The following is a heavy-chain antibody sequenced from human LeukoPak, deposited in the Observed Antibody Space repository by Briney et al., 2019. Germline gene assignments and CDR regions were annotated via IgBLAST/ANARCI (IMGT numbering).Heavy chain of an antibody. V-gene: IGHV1-46*01. D-gene: IGHD6-19*01. J-gene: IGHJ6*02. CDR3: ARAYSSGFNYGMDV. CDR2: ITPSGATT. Sequence: ASVKVSCKASGYSFTSYYIHWVRQAPGQGLEWMGIITPSGATTRYAQKFQGRVTRTSDTSTSTVFMGLSSLRSEDTALYYCARAYSSGFNYGMDVWGQGTTVSVS. CDR1: GYSFTSYY.